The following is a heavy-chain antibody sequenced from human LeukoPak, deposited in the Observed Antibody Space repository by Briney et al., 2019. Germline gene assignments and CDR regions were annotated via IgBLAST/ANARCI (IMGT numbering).Heavy chain of an antibody. V-gene: IGHV3-23*01. Sequence: GGSLRLSCAASGFTFSSYGMSWVRQAPGEGLEWVSSISGSGGSTYYADSVTGRFTISRDSSKNTVYLQMNGLRAEDTAVYYCAKGGNSGRTYYYYYMDVWGKGTTVTVSS. CDR2: ISGSGGST. CDR1: GFTFSSYG. CDR3: AKGGNSGRTYYYYYMDV. J-gene: IGHJ6*03. D-gene: IGHD6-19*01.